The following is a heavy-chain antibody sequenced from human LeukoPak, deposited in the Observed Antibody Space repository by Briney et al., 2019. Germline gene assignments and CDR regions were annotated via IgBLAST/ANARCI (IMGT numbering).Heavy chain of an antibody. V-gene: IGHV4-30-4*01. CDR1: GGSLSSGDYY. J-gene: IGHJ4*02. CDR2: IYYSGST. Sequence: SETLSLTCTVSGGSLSSGDYYWSWIRQPPGKGLEWIGYIYYSGSTYYDPSLKSRVTISVDTSKNQFSLKLSSVTAADTAVYYCARASSSWYGGEFDYWGQGTLVTVSS. D-gene: IGHD6-13*01. CDR3: ARASSSWYGGEFDY.